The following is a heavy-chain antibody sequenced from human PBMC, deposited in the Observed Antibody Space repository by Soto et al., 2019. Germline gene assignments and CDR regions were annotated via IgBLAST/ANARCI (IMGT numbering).Heavy chain of an antibody. Sequence: ASVKVSCKASGYTFTSYDINWVRQATGQGLEWMGWMNPNSGNTGYAQKFQGRVTMTRNTSISTAYMELSSLRSEDTAVYYCARLINYYYGMDVWGQGTSVTVSS. CDR2: MNPNSGNT. D-gene: IGHD3-16*01. J-gene: IGHJ6*02. V-gene: IGHV1-8*01. CDR1: GYTFTSYD. CDR3: ARLINYYYGMDV.